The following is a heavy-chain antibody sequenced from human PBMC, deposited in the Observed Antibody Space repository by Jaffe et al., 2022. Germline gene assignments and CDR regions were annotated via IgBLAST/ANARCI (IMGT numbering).Heavy chain of an antibody. CDR3: AKDSPLRGVFDY. CDR2: IRYDGSNK. CDR1: GFTFSSYG. Sequence: QVQLVESGGGVVQPGGSLRLSCAASGFTFSSYGMHWVRQAPGKGLEWVAFIRYDGSNKYYADSVKGRFTISRDNSKNTLYLQMNSLRAEDTAVYYCAKDSPLRGVFDYWGQGTLVTVSS. J-gene: IGHJ4*02. V-gene: IGHV3-30*02.